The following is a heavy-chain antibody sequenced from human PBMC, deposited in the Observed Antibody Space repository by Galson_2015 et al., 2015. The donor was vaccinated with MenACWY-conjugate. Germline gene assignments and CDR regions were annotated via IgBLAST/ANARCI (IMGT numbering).Heavy chain of an antibody. Sequence: SVKVSCKASGYTFTGYYMHWVRQAPGQGLEWMGWINPNSGGTNYAQKFQGWVTMTRDTSISTAYMELSRLRSDDTAVYYCASGTQGAVYGSGWYYFDYWGQGTLVTVSS. D-gene: IGHD6-19*01. CDR2: INPNSGGT. V-gene: IGHV1-2*04. CDR3: ASGTQGAVYGSGWYYFDY. J-gene: IGHJ4*02. CDR1: GYTFTGYY.